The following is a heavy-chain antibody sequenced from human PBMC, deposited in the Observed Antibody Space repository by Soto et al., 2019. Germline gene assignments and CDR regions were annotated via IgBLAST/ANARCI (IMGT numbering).Heavy chain of an antibody. Sequence: QVALQQWGAGLLKPSQTLSLTCAVYGESFNDYFWTWIRQSPGGGLEWLAEVHHTGTSYYNPSLKSRFAVSVDTSRNQFSLSLTSLTAPDTATYYCARRQDSSRYFYGMDVWGQGTTVVVSS. CDR1: GESFNDYF. CDR2: VHHTGTS. V-gene: IGHV4-34*02. J-gene: IGHJ6*02. CDR3: ARRQDSSRYFYGMDV. D-gene: IGHD6-13*01.